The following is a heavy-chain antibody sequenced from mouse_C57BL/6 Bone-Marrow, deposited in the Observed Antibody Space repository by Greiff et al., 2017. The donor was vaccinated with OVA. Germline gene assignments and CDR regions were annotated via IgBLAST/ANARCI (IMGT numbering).Heavy chain of an antibody. CDR2: IDPSDSDT. CDR1: GYTFTSYW. Sequence: VQLQQSGAELVMPGASVKLSCKASGYTFTSYWMHWVKQRPGQGLEWIGEIDPSDSDTNYNQKFKGKTTLTVDKSSSTAYMQLSSLTSEDSAVYDCARASRLCPHYYAMDYWGQGTSVTVSS. J-gene: IGHJ4*01. CDR3: ARASRLCPHYYAMDY. V-gene: IGHV1-69*01. D-gene: IGHD6-1*01.